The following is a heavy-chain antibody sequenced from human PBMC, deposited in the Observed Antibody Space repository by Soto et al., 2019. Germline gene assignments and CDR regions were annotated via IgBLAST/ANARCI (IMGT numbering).Heavy chain of an antibody. V-gene: IGHV4-4*02. Sequence: SETLSLTCAVSGGSISSRYGWNCVRQPPGKGLEWIGKIYHSGSTNYNPSLKNRVTISVDKSNNQFSLRLSSVTAADTAVYFCVTSLNYDFWRDGGRHYYFDYWGQGTLVTVSS. CDR2: IYHSGST. CDR1: GGSISSRYG. CDR3: VTSLNYDFWRDGGRHYYFDY. D-gene: IGHD3-3*01. J-gene: IGHJ4*02.